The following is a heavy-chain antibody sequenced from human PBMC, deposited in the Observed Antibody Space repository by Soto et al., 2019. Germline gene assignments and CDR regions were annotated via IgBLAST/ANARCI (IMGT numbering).Heavy chain of an antibody. CDR1: GFAFSSYA. Sequence: EVQLLESGGGLVQPGGSLRLSCAASGFAFSSYATSWIRQAPGKGLEWVSSITSGGGNTYYADSVKGRFTISRDNSKNPLYLKWSRRRAEDPALYYWANLCGGSSCYGSAPWGKETLVPVSS. CDR2: ITSGGGNT. J-gene: IGHJ5*02. V-gene: IGHV3-23*01. D-gene: IGHD2-2*01. CDR3: ANLCGGSSCYGSAP.